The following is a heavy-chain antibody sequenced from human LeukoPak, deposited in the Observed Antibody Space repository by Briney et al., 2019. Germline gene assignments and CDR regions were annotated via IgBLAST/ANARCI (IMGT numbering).Heavy chain of an antibody. CDR2: INSDGSST. V-gene: IGHV3-74*01. Sequence: PGGSLRLSCAASGFTFSSYWMHWVRHAPGKGLVWVSRINSDGSSTSYADSVKGRFTSSRDNAKNSLYLQMNSLRAEDTAVYYCARRGTSRSSYYFDYWGQGTLVTVSS. J-gene: IGHJ4*02. CDR1: GFTFSSYW. CDR3: ARRGTSRSSYYFDY.